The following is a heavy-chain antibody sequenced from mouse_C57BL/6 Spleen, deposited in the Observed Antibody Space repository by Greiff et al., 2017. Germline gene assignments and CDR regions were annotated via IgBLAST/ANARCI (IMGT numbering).Heavy chain of an antibody. CDR2: ISYDGSN. J-gene: IGHJ4*01. Sequence: ESGPGLVKPSQSLSLTCSVTGYSITSGYYWHWIRQFPGNKLEWMGYISYDGSNNYNPSLKNRISITRDTSKNQFFLKLNSVTTEDTATYYCARWIYYGNYDAMDDWGQGTSVTVSS. CDR1: GYSITSGYY. D-gene: IGHD2-1*01. V-gene: IGHV3-6*01. CDR3: ARWIYYGNYDAMDD.